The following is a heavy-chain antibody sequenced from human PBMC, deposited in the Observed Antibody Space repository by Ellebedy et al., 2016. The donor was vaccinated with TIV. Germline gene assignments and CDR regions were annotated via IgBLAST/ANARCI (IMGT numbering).Heavy chain of an antibody. CDR3: AREGGVYYFDY. V-gene: IGHV1-46*01. CDR2: INPSGGGT. J-gene: IGHJ4*02. CDR1: GYTFTSYG. Sequence: AASVKVSCKTSGYTFTSYGISWVRQAPGQGLEWMGIINPSGGGTGYAQKFQGRVTMTRDTSASTVYMELSSLRSEDTAVYYCAREGGVYYFDYWGQGTLVTVSS. D-gene: IGHD1-26*01.